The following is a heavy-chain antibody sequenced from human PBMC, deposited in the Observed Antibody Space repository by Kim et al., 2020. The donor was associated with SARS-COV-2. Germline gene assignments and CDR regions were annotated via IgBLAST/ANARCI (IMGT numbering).Heavy chain of an antibody. Sequence: ASVKVSCKASGYTFTSYDINWVRQATGQGLEWMGWMNPNRGNTGYAQKFQGRVTMTRNTPISTAYMELSSLRSEDTAVYYCARGVRRQWLVRGFSYYFDYWGQGNLVTVSS. D-gene: IGHD6-19*01. J-gene: IGHJ4*02. V-gene: IGHV1-8*01. CDR3: ARGVRRQWLVRGFSYYFDY. CDR1: GYTFTSYD. CDR2: MNPNRGNT.